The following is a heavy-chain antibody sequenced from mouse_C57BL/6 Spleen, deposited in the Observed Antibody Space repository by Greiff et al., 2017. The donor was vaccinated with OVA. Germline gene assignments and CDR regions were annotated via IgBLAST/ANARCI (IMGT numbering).Heavy chain of an antibody. V-gene: IGHV3-6*01. D-gene: IGHD3-2*02. CDR3: ASTAQATAMDY. CDR2: ISYDGSN. Sequence: VQLQQSGPGLVKPSQSLSLTCSVTGYSITSGYYWNWIRQFPGNKLEWMCYISYDGSNNYNPSRKNRISITRDTSKNQFFLKLNSVTTEDTATYYCASTAQATAMDYWGQGTSVTVSS. CDR1: GYSITSGYY. J-gene: IGHJ4*01.